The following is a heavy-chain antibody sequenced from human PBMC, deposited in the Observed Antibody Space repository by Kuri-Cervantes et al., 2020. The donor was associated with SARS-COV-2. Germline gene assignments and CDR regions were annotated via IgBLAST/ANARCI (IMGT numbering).Heavy chain of an antibody. CDR2: ISSSGSTI. V-gene: IGHV3-11*04. Sequence: GESLKISCAASGFTFSDCYMSWIRQAPGKGLEWVSYISSSGSTIYYADSVKGRFTISRDNAKNSLYLQMNSLRAEDTAVYYCASHDSLRYFDWLDYWGQGTLVTVSS. CDR3: ASHDSLRYFDWLDY. J-gene: IGHJ4*02. D-gene: IGHD3-9*01. CDR1: GFTFSDCY.